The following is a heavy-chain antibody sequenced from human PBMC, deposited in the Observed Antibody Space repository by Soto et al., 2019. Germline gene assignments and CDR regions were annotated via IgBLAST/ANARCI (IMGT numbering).Heavy chain of an antibody. D-gene: IGHD3-3*01. J-gene: IGHJ4*02. Sequence: EVQLVESGGGLIQPGGSLRLSCVASGLTVSHNYMAWVRQAPEMGLEWVSILYTEGTTYYADSVKGRFTISRDSSQKTLYLQMNSLRAEDTAIYYCAKGKAHTLFGVDTLFDYWGQGTLVTVSS. V-gene: IGHV3-53*01. CDR3: AKGKAHTLFGVDTLFDY. CDR2: LYTEGTT. CDR1: GLTVSHNY.